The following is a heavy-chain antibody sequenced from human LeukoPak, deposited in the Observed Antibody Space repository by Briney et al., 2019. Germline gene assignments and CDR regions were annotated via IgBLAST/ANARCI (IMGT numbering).Heavy chain of an antibody. CDR3: ARETSGGDFDY. CDR2: IWYDGSNK. Sequence: PGGSLRLSCAASGFTFSSYGMHWVRQAPGKGLEWVAVIWYDGSNKYYADSVKGRFTISRDNSKNTLYLQMNSLRAEDTAVYYWARETSGGDFDYWGQGTLVTVSS. J-gene: IGHJ4*02. D-gene: IGHD1-14*01. V-gene: IGHV3-33*01. CDR1: GFTFSSYG.